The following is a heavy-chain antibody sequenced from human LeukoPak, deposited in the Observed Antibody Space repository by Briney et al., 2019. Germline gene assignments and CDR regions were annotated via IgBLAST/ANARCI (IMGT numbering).Heavy chain of an antibody. CDR3: ARYTHDILTGYYNGYFDY. V-gene: IGHV1-46*01. J-gene: IGHJ4*02. CDR2: INPSGGST. CDR1: GYTFTSYY. D-gene: IGHD3-9*01. Sequence: ASVKVSCKASGYTFTSYYMHWVRQAPGQGLEWMGIINPSGGSTSYAQKFQGRVTMTRDTSTSTVYMELSSLRSEDTAVYYCARYTHDILTGYYNGYFDYWGQGTLVTVSS.